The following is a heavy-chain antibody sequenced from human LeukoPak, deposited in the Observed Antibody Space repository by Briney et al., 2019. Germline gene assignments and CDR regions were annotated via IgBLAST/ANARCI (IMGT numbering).Heavy chain of an antibody. D-gene: IGHD5-18*01. J-gene: IGHJ4*02. Sequence: PGRSLRLSCAASGFTLSTYGMHWVRQAPGKGLEWVSVIYSGGSTYYADSVKGRFTISRDNSKNTLYLQMNSLRAEDTAVYYCARSLRGYSYGYSRYGGEGTLVTVSS. V-gene: IGHV3-53*01. CDR1: GFTLSTYG. CDR3: ARSLRGYSYGYSRY. CDR2: IYSGGST.